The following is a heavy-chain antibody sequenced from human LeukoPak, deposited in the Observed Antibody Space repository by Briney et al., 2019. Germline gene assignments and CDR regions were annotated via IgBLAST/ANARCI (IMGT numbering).Heavy chain of an antibody. V-gene: IGHV1-2*02. Sequence: ASVKVSCKASGYTFTAYYMHWVRQAPGQGLEGMGWINPNSGGTNYAQMFQGRVTMTRDTSISTAYMELSRLRSDDTAVYYCARDRVVVPAAFDYWGQGTLVTVSS. D-gene: IGHD2-2*01. CDR2: INPNSGGT. CDR3: ARDRVVVPAAFDY. J-gene: IGHJ4*02. CDR1: GYTFTAYY.